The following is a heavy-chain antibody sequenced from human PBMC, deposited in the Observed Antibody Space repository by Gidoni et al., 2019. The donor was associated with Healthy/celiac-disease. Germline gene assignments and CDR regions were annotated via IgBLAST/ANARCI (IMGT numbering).Heavy chain of an antibody. V-gene: IGHV1-18*01. Sequence: QVQLVQSGAEVKKPGATVKVYCKASGYTFTSYGISWVRQAPGQGLEWMGWISAYNGNTNYAQKLQGRVTMTTDTSTRRAYMELRSLRSDDTAVYYCAGGASGWPSVDYWGQGTLVTVSS. D-gene: IGHD6-19*01. J-gene: IGHJ4*02. CDR1: GYTFTSYG. CDR2: ISAYNGNT. CDR3: AGGASGWPSVDY.